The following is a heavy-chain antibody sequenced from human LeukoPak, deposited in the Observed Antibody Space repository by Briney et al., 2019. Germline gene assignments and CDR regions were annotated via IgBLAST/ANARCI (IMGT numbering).Heavy chain of an antibody. V-gene: IGHV4-4*07. Sequence: SETLSLTCTVSGGSISSYYWSWIRQPAGKGLEWIGRICTSGSTNYNPSLKSRVTMSVDTSKNQFSLKLSSVTAADTAVYYCAVGYSSGWYIDYWGQGTLVTVSS. J-gene: IGHJ4*02. CDR2: ICTSGST. CDR1: GGSISSYY. D-gene: IGHD6-19*01. CDR3: AVGYSSGWYIDY.